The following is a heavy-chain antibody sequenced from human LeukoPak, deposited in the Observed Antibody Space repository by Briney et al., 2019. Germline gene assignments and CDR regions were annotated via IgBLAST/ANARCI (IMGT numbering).Heavy chain of an antibody. CDR2: IPNHGANK. Sequence: GRSLRLSCAASGITFNSYCMHWVRQAPGQWLEWVASIPNHGANKYFAESVKGRFTISRDNSKNTLYLQMNSLRPEDTAVYYCAREGYGSGSGCDLEYLQHWGQGTLVTVSS. CDR1: GITFNSYC. D-gene: IGHD2-15*01. CDR3: AREGYGSGSGCDLEYLQH. J-gene: IGHJ1*01. V-gene: IGHV3-30*03.